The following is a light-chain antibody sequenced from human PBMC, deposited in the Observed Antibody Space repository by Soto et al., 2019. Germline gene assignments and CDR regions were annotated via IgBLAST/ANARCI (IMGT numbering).Light chain of an antibody. CDR1: QYVSSS. J-gene: IGKJ1*01. Sequence: DIQMTQSPSTLSASVGDRVTITCRASQYVSSSLAWYQQKPGKAPKLLIYKTSILESGVPSRFSGSASGTEFTFSITSLQPDDFATYWCPQYNTYPWTFGQGTKVEIK. CDR3: PQYNTYPWT. V-gene: IGKV1-5*03. CDR2: KTS.